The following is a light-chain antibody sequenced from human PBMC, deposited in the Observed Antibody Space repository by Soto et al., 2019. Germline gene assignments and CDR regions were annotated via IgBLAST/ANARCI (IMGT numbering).Light chain of an antibody. CDR1: SSAVGSYRL. J-gene: IGLJ2*01. V-gene: IGLV2-14*02. CDR2: EVS. Sequence: QSVLTQPASVSGSPGQSITISCTGSSSAVGSYRLVSWYQCHPGKVPKLIIYEVSNRPSGVSDRFSGSKSGNTASLTISGLRAEDESDYYCSSYTSSNTLIFGGGTKLTVL. CDR3: SSYTSSNTLI.